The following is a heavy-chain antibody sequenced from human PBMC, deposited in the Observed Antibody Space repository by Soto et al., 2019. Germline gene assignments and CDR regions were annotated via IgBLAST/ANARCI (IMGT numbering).Heavy chain of an antibody. J-gene: IGHJ5*02. CDR2: IYYSGST. V-gene: IGHV4-39*01. Sequence: SETLSLTCTVSGGSFSSSSYYWGWIRQPPGKGLEWVGSIYYSGSTYYNPSLKSRVTISVETSKNQFSLKLSSVTAADTAVYYCARLRHREMANNWFDPWGQGTLVTVSS. CDR1: GGSFSSSSYY. CDR3: ARLRHREMANNWFDP.